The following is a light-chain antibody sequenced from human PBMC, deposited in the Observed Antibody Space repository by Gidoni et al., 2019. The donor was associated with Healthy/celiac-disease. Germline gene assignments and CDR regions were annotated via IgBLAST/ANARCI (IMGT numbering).Light chain of an antibody. CDR3: QQDNNWPPGT. CDR1: QSVSSN. Sequence: EIVMTQSPATLSVSPGERATLSCRASQSVSSNLAWYQQKPGQAPRLLIYGASTRATGIPARFSGSGSGTEFTLTIGSLQSEDFAVYYCQQDNNWPPGTFGPGTKVDIK. V-gene: IGKV3-15*01. CDR2: GAS. J-gene: IGKJ3*01.